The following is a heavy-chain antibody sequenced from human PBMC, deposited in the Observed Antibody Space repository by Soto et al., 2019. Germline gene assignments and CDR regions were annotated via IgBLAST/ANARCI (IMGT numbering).Heavy chain of an antibody. D-gene: IGHD2-2*01. Sequence: QVQLVQSGAEVKKPGASVKVSCKASGYTFTSYDINWVRQATGQGLEWMGWMNPNSGNTGYAQKFQGRVTMTRNTSISTAYMGLSSLRSEDTAVYYCARGFPQPYQLLWGYYYYYYGMDVWGQGTTVTVSS. CDR2: MNPNSGNT. CDR3: ARGFPQPYQLLWGYYYYYYGMDV. V-gene: IGHV1-8*01. CDR1: GYTFTSYD. J-gene: IGHJ6*02.